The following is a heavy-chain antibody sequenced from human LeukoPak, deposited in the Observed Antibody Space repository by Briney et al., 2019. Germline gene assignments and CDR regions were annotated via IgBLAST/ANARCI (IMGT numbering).Heavy chain of an antibody. CDR3: ARDTRAYYYYGMDV. CDR1: GGSISSYY. V-gene: IGHV4-59*01. CDR2: IYYSGST. J-gene: IGHJ6*02. Sequence: SATLSLTCTVSGGSISSYYWSWIRQPPGKGLEWIGYIYYSGSTNYNPSPKSRVTISVDTSKNQFSLKLSSVTAADTAVYYCARDTRAYYYYGMDVWGQGTTVTVSS.